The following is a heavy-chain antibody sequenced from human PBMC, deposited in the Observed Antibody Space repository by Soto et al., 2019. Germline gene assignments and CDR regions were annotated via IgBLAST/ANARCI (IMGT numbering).Heavy chain of an antibody. J-gene: IGHJ2*01. D-gene: IGHD2-8*02. CDR3: ARHRDTVVPTLVDF. CDR1: GYKFTASW. Sequence: GYKFTASWFTWLLQKTGKAPEWMGRIDPRDSYTNYGPSFQGHVTISADRSTDTVYLEWRTLNTDDTATDYCARHRDTVVPTLVDFWGRGT. V-gene: IGHV5-10-1*01. CDR2: IDPRDSYT.